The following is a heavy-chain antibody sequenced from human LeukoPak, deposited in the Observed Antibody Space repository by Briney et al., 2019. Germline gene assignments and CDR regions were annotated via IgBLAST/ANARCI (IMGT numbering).Heavy chain of an antibody. D-gene: IGHD2-15*01. J-gene: IGHJ5*02. CDR1: GGSISSGDYY. CDR3: ARVLGYCSGGSCNRFDP. CDR2: IYYSGST. Sequence: SETLSLTCTVSGGSISSGDYYWSWIRQPPGKGLEWIGHIYYSGSTYYNPSLKSRVTISVDTSKNQFSLKLSSVTAADTAVYYCARVLGYCSGGSCNRFDPWGQGTLVTVSS. V-gene: IGHV4-30-4*08.